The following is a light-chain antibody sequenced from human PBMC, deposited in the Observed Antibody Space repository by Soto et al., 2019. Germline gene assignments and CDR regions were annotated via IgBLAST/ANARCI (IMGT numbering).Light chain of an antibody. CDR2: DAS. Sequence: VLTQSPATLSLSPGERATLSCRTSQSTTKSLAWYQQKPGQPPRLLIYDASNRATGIPARFSGSGSGTQFTLTISSLEPEDFAIYYCQQRSNRRPFMYSFGQGTKLEIK. V-gene: IGKV3-11*01. CDR3: QQRSNRRPFMYS. CDR1: QSTTKS. J-gene: IGKJ2*03.